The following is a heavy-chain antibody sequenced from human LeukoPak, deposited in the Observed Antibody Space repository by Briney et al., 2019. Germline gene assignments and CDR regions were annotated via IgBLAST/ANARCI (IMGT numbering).Heavy chain of an antibody. D-gene: IGHD5-12*01. V-gene: IGHV4-59*01. CDR1: GGSLTTYY. CDR2: IYYTGTT. CDR3: ARTGGSGYHR. J-gene: IGHJ4*02. Sequence: SETLSLTCTVSGGSLTTYYWSWIRQPPGRGLEWIGYIYYTGTTNYNPSLKSRVTISIDTSKNQFSLKLSSVTAADTAVYYCARTGGSGYHRWGQGTLVTVSS.